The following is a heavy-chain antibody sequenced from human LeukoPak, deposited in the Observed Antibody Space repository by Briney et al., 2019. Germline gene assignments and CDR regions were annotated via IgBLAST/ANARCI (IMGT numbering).Heavy chain of an antibody. D-gene: IGHD4-11*01. Sequence: NAGGSLRLSCAASGFKFSSYSMNWVRQAPGKGLEWVSSISSSGSYINYADSVKGRFTISRDNAKNSLYLQMNNLRVEDTAVYYCARRGMQNDYNKWFEPWGQGTLVTVSS. CDR3: ARRGMQNDYNKWFEP. J-gene: IGHJ5*02. CDR1: GFKFSSYS. V-gene: IGHV3-21*01. CDR2: ISSSGSYI.